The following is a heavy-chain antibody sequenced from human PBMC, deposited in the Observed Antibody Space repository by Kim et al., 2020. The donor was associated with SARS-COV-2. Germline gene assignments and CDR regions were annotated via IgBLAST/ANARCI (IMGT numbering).Heavy chain of an antibody. D-gene: IGHD4-17*01. J-gene: IGHJ6*03. CDR3: TTDPVMTTVVHLYYYYMDV. CDR2: IKSKTDGGAT. CDR1: GFTFSNAW. Sequence: GGSLRLSCAASGFTFSNAWMSWVRQAPGKGLEWVGRIKSKTDGGATDYAAPVKGRFTISRDDSKNTLYLQMNSLKTEDTAVYYCTTDPVMTTVVHLYYYYMDVWGQGTTVTVSS. V-gene: IGHV3-15*01.